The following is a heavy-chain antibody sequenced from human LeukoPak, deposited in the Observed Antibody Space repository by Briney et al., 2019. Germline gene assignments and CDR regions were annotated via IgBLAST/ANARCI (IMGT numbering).Heavy chain of an antibody. CDR1: GFIFSSYR. Sequence: QPGGSLRLSCAASGFIFSSYRMNWVRQAPGKGLEWVSFISAGGSTRNYADSVKGRFTISRDDAKNSLYLQMNSLTAEDTALYYCARDSIDPAATDPPGTFDIWGQGTMVTASS. D-gene: IGHD2-2*01. J-gene: IGHJ3*02. CDR3: ARDSIDPAATDPPGTFDI. V-gene: IGHV3-48*04. CDR2: ISAGGSTR.